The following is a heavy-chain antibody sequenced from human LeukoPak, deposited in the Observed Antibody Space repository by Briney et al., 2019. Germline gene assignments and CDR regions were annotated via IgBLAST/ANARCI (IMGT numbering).Heavy chain of an antibody. V-gene: IGHV3-33*01. CDR3: ARDRISVVTASLRSYMDV. CDR1: GFTFSSYG. D-gene: IGHD2-21*02. J-gene: IGHJ6*03. Sequence: PGGSLRLSCAASGFTFSSYGMPWVRQAPGKGLEWVAVIWYDGSNKYYADSVKGRFTISRDNSKNTLYLQMNSLRAEDTAVYYCARDRISVVTASLRSYMDVWGKGTTVTVSS. CDR2: IWYDGSNK.